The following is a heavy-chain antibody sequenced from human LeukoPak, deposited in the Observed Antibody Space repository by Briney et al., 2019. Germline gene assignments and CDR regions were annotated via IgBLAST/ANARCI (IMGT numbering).Heavy chain of an antibody. CDR2: IYTSGST. V-gene: IGHV4-61*02. Sequence: SETLSLTCTVSGGSISSGSYFWSWIRQPAGKGLEWVGRIYTSGSTNYNPSLKSRVTISPDTSKNQFSLKLSSVTAADAAVYYCARELAGYGRLDYWGQGILVTVSS. CDR3: ARELAGYGRLDY. D-gene: IGHD5-12*01. J-gene: IGHJ4*02. CDR1: GGSISSGSYF.